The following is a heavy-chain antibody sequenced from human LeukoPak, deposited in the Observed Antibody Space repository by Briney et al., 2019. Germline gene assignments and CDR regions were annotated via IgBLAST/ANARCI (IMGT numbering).Heavy chain of an antibody. V-gene: IGHV3-11*01. CDR2: ISSSGSTI. J-gene: IGHJ6*02. CDR1: GFTFSDYY. D-gene: IGHD3-3*01. Sequence: GGSLRLSCAASGFTFSDYYMSWIRQAPGKGLEWVSYISSSGSTIYYADSVKGRFTISWDNAKNSLYLQMNSLRAEDTAVYYCARVYDFWSGYYGYGMDVWGQGTTVTVSS. CDR3: ARVYDFWSGYYGYGMDV.